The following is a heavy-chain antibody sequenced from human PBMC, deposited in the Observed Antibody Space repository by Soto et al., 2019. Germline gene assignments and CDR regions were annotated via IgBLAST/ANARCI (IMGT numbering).Heavy chain of an antibody. J-gene: IGHJ4*02. CDR2: IYLDDDK. Sequence: QITLKESGPMLVKPTQTLTLTCTFSGFSFSIDGMGVGWIRQPPGKALEWLALIYLDDDKRFSPSQKSRRTITKDGSRNQVVLTLTNVDPADTATYYCAHVYWAASGTRYYFDYWGQGTLVTVSS. V-gene: IGHV2-5*02. CDR1: GFSFSIDGMG. D-gene: IGHD1-7*01. CDR3: AHVYWAASGTRYYFDY.